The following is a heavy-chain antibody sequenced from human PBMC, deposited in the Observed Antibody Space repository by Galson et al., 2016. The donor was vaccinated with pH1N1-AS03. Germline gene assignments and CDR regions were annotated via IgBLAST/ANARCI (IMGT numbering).Heavy chain of an antibody. CDR3: AKDTGVFGYYYTFDY. CDR2: ITGACDST. D-gene: IGHD3-3*01. V-gene: IGHV3-43D*03. CDR1: GFTFNGYN. J-gene: IGHJ4*02. Sequence: SLRLSCAASGFTFNGYNMHWVRQSSGKGLEWVALITGACDSTFYADSVKGRFTISRDNTKNSLYLQMDSLRGDDTALYYCAKDTGVFGYYYTFDYWGLGTLVTVSS.